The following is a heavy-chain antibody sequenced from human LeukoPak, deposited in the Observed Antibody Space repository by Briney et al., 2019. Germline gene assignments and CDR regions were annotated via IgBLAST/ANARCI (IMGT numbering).Heavy chain of an antibody. CDR1: GFTFSSYS. CDR2: ISSSGDTI. D-gene: IGHD2-15*01. V-gene: IGHV3-48*01. Sequence: GGSLRLSCAASGFTFSSYSMNWVRQAPGKGLEWVSYISSSGDTIYYADSVKGRFTISRDNAKNSLSLQMNSLRAEDTAVYFCVSGVESWWLQTLDYWGQGTLVSVSS. J-gene: IGHJ4*02. CDR3: VSGVESWWLQTLDY.